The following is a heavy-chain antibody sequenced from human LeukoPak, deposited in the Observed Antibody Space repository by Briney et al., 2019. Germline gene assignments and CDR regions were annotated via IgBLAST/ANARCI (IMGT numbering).Heavy chain of an antibody. J-gene: IGHJ5*02. CDR2: IIPIFGTA. D-gene: IGHD2-15*01. Sequence: SVKVSCKASGGTFSSYAISWVRQAPGQGLEWMGGIIPIFGTANYAQKFQGRVTITRNTSISTAYMELSSLRSEDTAVYYCARGRIARYCSGGSCYYDNWFDPWGQGTLVTVSS. CDR1: GGTFSSYA. V-gene: IGHV1-69*05. CDR3: ARGRIARYCSGGSCYYDNWFDP.